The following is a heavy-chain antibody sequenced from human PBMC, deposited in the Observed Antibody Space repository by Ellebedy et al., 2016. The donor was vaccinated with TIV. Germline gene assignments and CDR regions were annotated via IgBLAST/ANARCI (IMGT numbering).Heavy chain of an antibody. CDR2: ISYDERYK. J-gene: IGHJ4*02. D-gene: IGHD3-10*01. V-gene: IGHV3-30*04. CDR1: GFTFSDYA. Sequence: PGGSLRLSCAASGFTFSDYAMHWVRQAPGKGLEWVAVISYDERYKHYADSVKGRFTIFRDTSKNTLYLQMNSLRPEDTAVYYCGRDFSYDGSGSYVTNWGQGTLVTVSS. CDR3: GRDFSYDGSGSYVTN.